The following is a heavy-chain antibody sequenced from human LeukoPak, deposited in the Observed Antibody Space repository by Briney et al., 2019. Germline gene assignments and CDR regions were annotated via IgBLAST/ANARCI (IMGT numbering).Heavy chain of an antibody. CDR2: ISDSGGST. D-gene: IGHD5-12*01. CDR3: SMTVDADY. Sequence: PGGSLRLSCAASGVTFNSYAMTWVRHTPGKGLEWGSTISDSGGSTYYADSVKSRYTISRDNSKNTLYLQVSNLKAEDTAVYYCSMTVDADYWGQGTLVTVSS. CDR1: GVTFNSYA. J-gene: IGHJ4*02. V-gene: IGHV3-23*01.